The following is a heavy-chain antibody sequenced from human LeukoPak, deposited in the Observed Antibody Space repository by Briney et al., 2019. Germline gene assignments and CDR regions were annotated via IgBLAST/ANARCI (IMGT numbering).Heavy chain of an antibody. V-gene: IGHV4-39*02. Sequence: PSETLSLTCTVSGGSISSSRYYWGWIRQPTGKGLEWIGHIHISGNTNYNPSLKSRVTISVDTSKNQFSLKLSSVTAADTAVYYCAREIGSGSYWPNYYCYMDVWGKGTTVTISS. CDR2: IHISGNT. J-gene: IGHJ6*03. CDR3: AREIGSGSYWPNYYCYMDV. CDR1: GGSISSSRYY. D-gene: IGHD1-26*01.